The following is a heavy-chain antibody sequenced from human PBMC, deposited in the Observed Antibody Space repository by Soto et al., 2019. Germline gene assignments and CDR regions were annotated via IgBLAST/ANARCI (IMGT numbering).Heavy chain of an antibody. CDR1: GGSISSSNYF. CDR3: ARRAPYCGGDCYSHAVDWFDP. CDR2: MYYSGST. D-gene: IGHD2-21*02. V-gene: IGHV4-39*01. Sequence: SETLSLTCTVSGGSISSSNYFWGWIRQPPGKGLEWIGSMYYSGSTYYNPSLKSRVTISVDTSKNQFSLKLSSVTAADTAVYYCARRAPYCGGDCYSHAVDWFDPWGQGTLVTVSS. J-gene: IGHJ5*02.